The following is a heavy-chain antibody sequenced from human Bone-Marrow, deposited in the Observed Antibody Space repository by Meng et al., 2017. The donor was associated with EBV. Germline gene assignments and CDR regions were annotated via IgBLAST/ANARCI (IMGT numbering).Heavy chain of an antibody. J-gene: IGHJ4*02. CDR3: ASESGRGFTPDY. V-gene: IGHV1-69*01. CDR2: LIPLSDAP. Sequence: QVQGVQSGAEVKKPGSWVKVSCKTSGGTFRRDAISWVRQAPGQGLEWMGGLIPLSDAPHYAQKFQGRVTITADESTSTHYLDLSGLRAEDTAVYYCASESGRGFTPDYWGQGTLVTVSS. CDR1: GGTFRRDA. D-gene: IGHD3-10*01.